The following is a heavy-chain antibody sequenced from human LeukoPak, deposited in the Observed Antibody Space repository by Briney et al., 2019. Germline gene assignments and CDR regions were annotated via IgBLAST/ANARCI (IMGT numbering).Heavy chain of an antibody. Sequence: PSETLSLTCTVAGNSISSGDNYWSWLRQPAGKGLEWIGRIYASGSTSYNPTLKSRATISGDTPKNQFSLRLSAVTAADTAVYYCARASYSYDINGWVPFDYWGQGTLVTVSS. D-gene: IGHD3-22*01. CDR3: ARASYSYDINGWVPFDY. CDR1: GNSISSGDNY. V-gene: IGHV4-61*02. J-gene: IGHJ4*02. CDR2: IYASGST.